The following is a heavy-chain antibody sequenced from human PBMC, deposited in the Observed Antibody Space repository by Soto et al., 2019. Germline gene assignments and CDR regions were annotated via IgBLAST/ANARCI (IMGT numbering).Heavy chain of an antibody. CDR3: AKGGYYDSSGLAPNAFDI. Sequence: GGSVRRSGSGCGCPFIIYVIHCVRQDPGKGLEWVAVISYDGSNKYYADSVKGRFTISRDNSKNTLYLQMNSLRAEDTAVYYCAKGGYYDSSGLAPNAFDIWGQGTMVT. CDR1: GCPFIIYV. V-gene: IGHV3-30*18. D-gene: IGHD3-22*01. J-gene: IGHJ3*02. CDR2: ISYDGSNK.